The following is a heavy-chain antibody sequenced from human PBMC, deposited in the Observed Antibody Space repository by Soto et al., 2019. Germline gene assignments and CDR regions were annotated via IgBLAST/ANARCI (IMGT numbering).Heavy chain of an antibody. Sequence: GGSLRLSCAASGFSLSDHGVNWVRQAPGKGLEWISSVNRGASSLYYAESVKGRFTMSRDDAKNSVYLQMNSLRDEDTAVYYCARQINWRDGGAWGQGTLVTVSS. CDR1: GFSLSDHG. V-gene: IGHV3-48*02. J-gene: IGHJ5*02. CDR2: VNRGASSL. D-gene: IGHD3-16*01. CDR3: ARQINWRDGGA.